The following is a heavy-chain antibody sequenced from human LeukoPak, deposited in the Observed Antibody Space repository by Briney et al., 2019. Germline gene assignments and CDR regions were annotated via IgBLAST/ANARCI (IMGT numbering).Heavy chain of an antibody. D-gene: IGHD1-1*01. CDR1: GFTFSSYD. CDR2: IRRGIGTT. Sequence: GGSLRLSCAASGFTFSSYDLSWVRQAPGKGLECVSAIRRGIGTTYYADSVQGRFTISRDNSKNTLYLQMNNLRADDTAIYYCAKKGQADDNGKPDWGQGTLVTVSS. V-gene: IGHV3-23*01. CDR3: AKKGQADDNGKPD. J-gene: IGHJ4*02.